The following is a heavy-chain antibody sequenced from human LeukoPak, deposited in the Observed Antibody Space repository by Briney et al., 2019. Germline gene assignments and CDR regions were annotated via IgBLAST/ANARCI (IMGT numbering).Heavy chain of an antibody. D-gene: IGHD1-26*01. V-gene: IGHV3-53*01. J-gene: IGHJ3*02. CDR2: IYSGGST. CDR1: GFTVSTNY. CDR3: AIMSSGSYSVVRAFDI. Sequence: GGSLRLSCVVSGFTVSTNYMSWVRQAPGKGLEWVSLIYSGGSTYYADSVKGRFTISRDNSKNTLYLQMNSLRAEDTAVYYCAIMSSGSYSVVRAFDIWGQGTIVTVSS.